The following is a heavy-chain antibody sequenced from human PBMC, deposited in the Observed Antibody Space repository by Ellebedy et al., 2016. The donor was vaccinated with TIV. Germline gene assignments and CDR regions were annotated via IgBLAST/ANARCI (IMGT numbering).Heavy chain of an antibody. CDR2: IRSNSNTI. V-gene: IGHV3-48*01. CDR1: GFTFSFYS. CDR3: ARGHIRWNFFDF. D-gene: IGHD4-23*01. Sequence: PGGSLRLSCRGSGFTFSFYSMNWVRQAPGKGLEWVAYIRSNSNTIHYADSVKGRFTISRDNTKNSVYLQMNSLRVEDTAVYYCARGHIRWNFFDFWGQGTLVRVSS. J-gene: IGHJ4*02.